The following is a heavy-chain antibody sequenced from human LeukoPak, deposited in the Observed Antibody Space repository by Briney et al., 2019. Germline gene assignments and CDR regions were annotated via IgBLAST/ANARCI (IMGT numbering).Heavy chain of an antibody. CDR2: IKEDGSDK. V-gene: IGHV3-7*01. CDR3: VRESDVWSGPGIGRPLDV. D-gene: IGHD3-3*01. Sequence: PGGSLRLSCLASGFTFSNSWMTWVRQAPGRGLEWVANIKEDGSDKQYVDSVRGRFTISRDNAKNSVSLQMDGLRAEDTAVYPCVRESDVWSGPGIGRPLDVWGKGTTVTVSS. CDR1: GFTFSNSW. J-gene: IGHJ6*04.